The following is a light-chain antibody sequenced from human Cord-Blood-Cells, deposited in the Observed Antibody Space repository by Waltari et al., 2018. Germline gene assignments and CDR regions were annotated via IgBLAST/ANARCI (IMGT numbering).Light chain of an antibody. CDR1: QSVSSY. V-gene: IGKV3-11*01. J-gene: IGKJ3*01. CDR2: DAS. Sequence: IVVTQSPATLSLSPGERATLSCRASQSVSSYLAWYQQKPGQPPMLLIYDASNRATGIPARFSGSASGTDFTLTISSLEPEDFAVYYCQQRSNWPPVTFGPGTKVDIK. CDR3: QQRSNWPPVT.